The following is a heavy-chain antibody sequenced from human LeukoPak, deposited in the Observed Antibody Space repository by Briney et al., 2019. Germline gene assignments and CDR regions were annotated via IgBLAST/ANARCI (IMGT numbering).Heavy chain of an antibody. J-gene: IGHJ4*02. D-gene: IGHD2-21*02. CDR2: AYWDDDN. Sequence: SGPTLVKPTETLTLTCSFSGFSLTSRPVGVGWIRQPPGKALEWLGFAYWDDDNRYNPPLKSRLTVTKDTSKNQVVLTMTNMDLVDTGTYHCAHRRDYNGDWDGGLFDFWGQGILVTVSS. V-gene: IGHV2-5*02. CDR1: GFSLTSRPVG. CDR3: AHRRDYNGDWDGGLFDF.